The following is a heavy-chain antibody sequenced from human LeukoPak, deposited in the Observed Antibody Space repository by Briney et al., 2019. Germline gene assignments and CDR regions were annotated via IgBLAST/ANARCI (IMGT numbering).Heavy chain of an antibody. V-gene: IGHV4-30-2*01. J-gene: IGHJ3*02. D-gene: IGHD3-16*01. Sequence: SETLSLTCAVSGGSISSGGYSWSWIRQPPGKGLEWIGYIYHSGSTYYNPSLKSRATISVDRSKNQFSLKLSSVTAADTAVYYCARVGELFPNDAFDIWGQGTMVTVSS. CDR3: ARVGELFPNDAFDI. CDR1: GGSISSGGYS. CDR2: IYHSGST.